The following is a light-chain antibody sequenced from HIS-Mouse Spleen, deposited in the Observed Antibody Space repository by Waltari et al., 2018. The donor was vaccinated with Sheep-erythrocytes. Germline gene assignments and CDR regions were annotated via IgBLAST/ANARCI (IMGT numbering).Light chain of an antibody. J-gene: IGKJ2*01. V-gene: IGKV3-11*01. CDR2: DAS. CDR1: QRVSSY. Sequence: EIVLTQSPATLALSAGERATLSCSARQRVSSYLAWYQQKPGQAPSLLIYDASNRATGIPARFSGSGAGTDFTRTISSLEPEDFAVYYCQQRSNCYTFGQGTKLEIK. CDR3: QQRSNCYT.